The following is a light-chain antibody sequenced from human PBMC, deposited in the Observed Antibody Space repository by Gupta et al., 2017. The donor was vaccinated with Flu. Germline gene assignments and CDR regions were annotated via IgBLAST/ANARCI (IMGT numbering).Light chain of an antibody. CDR1: KIGNAY. CDR3: GTWDSSLGSGHFVV. CDR2: ENK. J-gene: IGLJ2*01. Sequence: KIGNAYVSGYQHLPRTDPKLVIFENKNRPAGIPDRFSGAKSGTSATLGINGLKTGDEAYYYGGTWDSSLGSGHFVVFGGGTKVTVL. V-gene: IGLV1-51*02.